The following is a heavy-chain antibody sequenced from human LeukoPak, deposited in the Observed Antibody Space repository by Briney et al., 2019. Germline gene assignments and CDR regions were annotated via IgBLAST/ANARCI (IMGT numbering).Heavy chain of an antibody. J-gene: IGHJ4*02. CDR2: INPISGAT. CDR3: WRGRGDH. V-gene: IGHV1-2*02. CDR1: GYTFTAYY. Sequence: ASVKVSCKASGYTFTAYYMHWVRQAPGQGLEWMGWINPISGATNCAQKFQGRLTITRDTSVSTGYMDLRSLTSDDTAVYYCWRGRGDHWGQGTLVTVSS.